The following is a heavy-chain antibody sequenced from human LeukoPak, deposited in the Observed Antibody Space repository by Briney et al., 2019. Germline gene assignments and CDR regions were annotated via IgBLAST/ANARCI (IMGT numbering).Heavy chain of an antibody. CDR3: AKDLRGSSWYGGY. CDR1: GFTVSRKY. D-gene: IGHD6-13*01. J-gene: IGHJ4*02. V-gene: IGHV3-53*05. Sequence: PGGSLRLSCAASGFTVSRKYMSWVRQAPGKGLEWVSVIYSGGSTYYADSVKGRFTISRDNSKNTLYLQMNSLRAEDTAVYYCAKDLRGSSWYGGYWGQGTLVTVSS. CDR2: IYSGGST.